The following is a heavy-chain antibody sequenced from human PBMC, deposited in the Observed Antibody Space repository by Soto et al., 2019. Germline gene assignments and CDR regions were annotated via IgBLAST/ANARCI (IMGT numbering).Heavy chain of an antibody. CDR2: MNPNSGNT. CDR1: GYTFTSYD. J-gene: IGHJ3*02. V-gene: IGHV1-8*01. CDR3: AGGRLEWLRLRDASDI. D-gene: IGHD5-12*01. Sequence: QVQLVQSGAEVKKPGASVKVSCRASGYTFTSYDINWVRQATGEGLEWMGWMNPNSGNTGYAQKFQGRATRTRNTPISTAYMELSSLRSEDTAVYYCAGGRLEWLRLRDASDIWGQGTTVTVSS.